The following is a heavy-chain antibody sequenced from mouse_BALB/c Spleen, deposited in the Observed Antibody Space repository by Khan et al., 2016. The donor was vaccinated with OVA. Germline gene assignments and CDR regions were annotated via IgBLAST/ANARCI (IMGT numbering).Heavy chain of an antibody. D-gene: IGHD1-1*01. Sequence: QVQLQQSGAELVKPGTSVKLSCKASDYNFTSYWINWVKLRPGQGLEWIGDIYPGSGSTNYNEKFKSKAALTVDTSSSTAYMQLSSLASEDSARYYCARRSYYGTRNFDVWGAGTTVTVSS. CDR2: IYPGSGST. CDR3: ARRSYYGTRNFDV. CDR1: DYNFTSYW. V-gene: IGHV1-55*01. J-gene: IGHJ1*01.